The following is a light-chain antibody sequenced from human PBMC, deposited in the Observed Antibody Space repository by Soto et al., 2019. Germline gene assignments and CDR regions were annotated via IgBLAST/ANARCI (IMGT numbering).Light chain of an antibody. CDR1: NSKLGAGYD. Sequence: QSVLTQPPSVSGAPGQRVTISCTGNNSKLGAGYDVPWYQQLPGAAPKLVIFGNRNRPSGVPERFSGSKSGTSASLAITGLQAEDEADYYCPAYYDSLTDVVFGGGTKLTVL. J-gene: IGLJ3*02. CDR2: GNR. CDR3: PAYYDSLTDVV. V-gene: IGLV1-40*01.